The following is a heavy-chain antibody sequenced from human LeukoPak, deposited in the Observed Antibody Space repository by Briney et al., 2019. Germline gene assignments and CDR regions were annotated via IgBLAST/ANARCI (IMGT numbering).Heavy chain of an antibody. CDR1: GGSISSHY. D-gene: IGHD5-12*01. J-gene: IGHJ5*02. V-gene: IGHV4-59*11. CDR2: IYYSGST. CDR3: ARGRGGYNNWFDP. Sequence: PSETLSLTCTVSGGSISSHYWSWIRQPPGKGLEWIGYIYYSGSTNYNPSLKSRFTISVDTSKNQFSLKLSSVTAADTAVYYCARGRGGYNNWFDPWGQGTLVTVSS.